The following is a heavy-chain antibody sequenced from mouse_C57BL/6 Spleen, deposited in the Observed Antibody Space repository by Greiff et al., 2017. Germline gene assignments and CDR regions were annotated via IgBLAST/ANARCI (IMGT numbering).Heavy chain of an antibody. D-gene: IGHD1-1*01. CDR3: ARESYYGSSIFAY. J-gene: IGHJ3*01. CDR2: ISYDGSN. V-gene: IGHV3-6*01. Sequence: EVQVVESGPGLVKPSQSLSLTCSVTGYSITSGYYWNWIRQFPGNKLEWMGYISYDGSNNYNPSLKNRISITRDTSKNQFFLKLNSVTTEDTATYYCARESYYGSSIFAYWGQGTLVTVSA. CDR1: GYSITSGYY.